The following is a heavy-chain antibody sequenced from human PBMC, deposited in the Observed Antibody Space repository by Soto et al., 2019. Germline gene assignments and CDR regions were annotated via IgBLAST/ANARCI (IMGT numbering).Heavy chain of an antibody. CDR2: IYYSGST. J-gene: IGHJ3*02. CDR1: GGSISSGGYY. Sequence: PSETLSLTCPFSGGSISSGGYYWSWIRQHPGKGLEWIGYIYYSGSTYYNPSLKSRVTISVDTSKNQFSLKLSSVTAADTAVYYCARDPTPLYYDSSGYQTSDAFDIWGQGTMVTVSS. V-gene: IGHV4-31*03. CDR3: ARDPTPLYYDSSGYQTSDAFDI. D-gene: IGHD3-22*01.